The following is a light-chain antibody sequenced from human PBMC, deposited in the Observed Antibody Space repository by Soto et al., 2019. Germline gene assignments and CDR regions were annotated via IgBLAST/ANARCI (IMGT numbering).Light chain of an antibody. CDR1: LSVSSD. J-gene: IGKJ3*01. CDR2: RAF. Sequence: EIVMTQSPATLAVSPGERCTLSCRASLSVSSDLAWYRQKPGQAPRLLIYRAFTRATGIPARFSGSGFGTDFTLTISSLQSEDFAVYYCQQRSNWLFGPGTKVDIK. V-gene: IGKV3-15*01. CDR3: QQRSNWL.